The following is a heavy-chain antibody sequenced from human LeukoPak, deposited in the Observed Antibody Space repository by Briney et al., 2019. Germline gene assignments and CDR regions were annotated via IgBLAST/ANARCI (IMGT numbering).Heavy chain of an antibody. J-gene: IGHJ4*02. CDR2: INPSGGST. CDR3: AREASPEYYYDSSGYYYGTYYFDY. CDR1: GYTFTSYC. V-gene: IGHV1-46*01. D-gene: IGHD3-22*01. Sequence: GASVKVSCKASGYTFTSYCMHWVRQAPGQGLEWMGIINPSGGSTSYAQKFQGRVTMTRDMSTSTVYMELSSLRSEDTAVYYCAREASPEYYYDSSGYYYGTYYFDYWGQGTLVTVSS.